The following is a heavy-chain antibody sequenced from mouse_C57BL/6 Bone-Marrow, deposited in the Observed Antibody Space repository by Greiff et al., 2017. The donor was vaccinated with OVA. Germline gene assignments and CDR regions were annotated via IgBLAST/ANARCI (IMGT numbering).Heavy chain of an antibody. V-gene: IGHV1-69*01. CDR2: IDPSDSYT. D-gene: IGHD1-1*01. J-gene: IGHJ2*01. CDR1: GYTFTSYW. Sequence: QVQLQQPGAELVMPGASVKLSCKASGYTFTSYWMHWVKQRPGQGLEWIGEIDPSDSYTNYNQKFKGKSTLTVDKSSSTAYMQLSSLTSEDSAVYYCARRGVYYGSSDVDYWGQGTTLTVSS. CDR3: ARRGVYYGSSDVDY.